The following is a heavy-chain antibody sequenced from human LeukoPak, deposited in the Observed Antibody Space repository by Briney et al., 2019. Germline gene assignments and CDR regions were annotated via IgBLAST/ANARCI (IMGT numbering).Heavy chain of an antibody. J-gene: IGHJ3*01. Sequence: SETLSLTYNVSGGSIRSSIYYWGWIRQPPGKGLEWIGNIYYSGSTYYNPSLKSRVTISIDTSKNQFSLKLSSVTAADASVYYCARSGTYDPFDFWGQGTMVTVSS. CDR2: IYYSGST. CDR1: GGSIRSSIYY. V-gene: IGHV4-39*01. D-gene: IGHD1-26*01. CDR3: ARSGTYDPFDF.